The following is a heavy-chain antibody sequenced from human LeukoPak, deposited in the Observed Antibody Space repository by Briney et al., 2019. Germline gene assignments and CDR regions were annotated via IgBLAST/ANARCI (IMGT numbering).Heavy chain of an antibody. Sequence: ASVKVSCKASGYTFTSYYMHWVRQAPGQGLEWMGIINPSGGSTSYAQKFQGRVTMTRDTSTSTVYMELSSLRSEDTAVYYCASAVQQVSYYGSGSYYEYYYGMDVWGQGTTVTVSS. J-gene: IGHJ6*02. CDR2: INPSGGST. D-gene: IGHD3-10*01. CDR3: ASAVQQVSYYGSGSYYEYYYGMDV. V-gene: IGHV1-46*01. CDR1: GYTFTSYY.